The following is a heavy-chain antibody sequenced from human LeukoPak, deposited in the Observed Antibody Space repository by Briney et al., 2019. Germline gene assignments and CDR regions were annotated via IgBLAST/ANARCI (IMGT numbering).Heavy chain of an antibody. V-gene: IGHV3-53*01. CDR3: AREVCLDY. Sequence: AGVFLRLSCAASGFTVSSNYMSWVRQAPGKGLEWVSVMDRGGSTYYADSVKGRFTISRDNSKNTLYLQMNSLRAEDTAVYYCAREVCLDYWGQGTLVTV. CDR1: GFTVSSNY. D-gene: IGHD3-10*02. CDR2: MDRGGST. J-gene: IGHJ4*02.